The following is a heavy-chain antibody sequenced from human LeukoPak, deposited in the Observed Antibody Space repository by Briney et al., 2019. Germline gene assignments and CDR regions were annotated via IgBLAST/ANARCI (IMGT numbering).Heavy chain of an antibody. Sequence: GGSLRLSCAASGFSFGGYEMNWVRQAPGKGLEWVGFIRSKTFGGPIEYAASVKGRFTFSRDDSRGIAYLQMSSLKAEDTAVYYCTTGRDSSSWSTDLDYWGQGTLVTVSS. CDR1: GFSFGGYE. CDR2: IRSKTFGGPI. V-gene: IGHV3-49*04. J-gene: IGHJ4*02. D-gene: IGHD6-13*01. CDR3: TTGRDSSSWSTDLDY.